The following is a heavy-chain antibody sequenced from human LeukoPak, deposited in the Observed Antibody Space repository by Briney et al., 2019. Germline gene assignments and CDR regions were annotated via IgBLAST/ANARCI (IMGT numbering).Heavy chain of an antibody. CDR1: GGSISSGGYY. CDR2: IYYSGST. D-gene: IGHD6-13*01. J-gene: IGHJ4*02. V-gene: IGHV4-31*03. CDR3: ARGQEIGGLAAAGSIY. Sequence: SETLSLTCTVSGGSISSGGYYWSWIRQHPGKGLEWIGYIYYSGSTYYNPSLKSRVTISVDTSKNQFSLKLSSVTAADTAVYYCARGQEIGGLAAAGSIYWGQGTLVTVSS.